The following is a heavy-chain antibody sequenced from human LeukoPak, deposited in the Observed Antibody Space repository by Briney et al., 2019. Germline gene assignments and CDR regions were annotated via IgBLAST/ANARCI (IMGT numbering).Heavy chain of an antibody. Sequence: SETLSLTCTVSGGSISSRNYYWGWIRQPPGKGLEWIGGVYYTGTTYSNPSLKSRVTISVDTSKNQFSLRLSSVTAADTAVYYCARHVSVAVTNFFDYWAREPWSPSPQ. CDR2: VYYTGTT. CDR3: ARHVSVAVTNFFDY. D-gene: IGHD6-19*01. CDR1: GGSISSRNYY. V-gene: IGHV4-39*01. J-gene: IGHJ4*02.